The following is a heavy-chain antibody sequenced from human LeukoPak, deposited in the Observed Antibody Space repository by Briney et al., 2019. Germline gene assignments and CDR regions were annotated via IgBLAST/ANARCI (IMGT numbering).Heavy chain of an antibody. CDR3: ARPSSWSKPFDY. J-gene: IGHJ4*02. V-gene: IGHV5-51*01. CDR1: GYNFTSYW. Sequence: GESLKISCKGSGYNFTSYWIAWVRQVPGEGLEGMGIIFPGDSDTRYSPSFQGQVTISADKSISTAYLQWSSLEASDTAMYYCARPSSWSKPFDYWDQGTLVSVSS. D-gene: IGHD6-13*01. CDR2: IFPGDSDT.